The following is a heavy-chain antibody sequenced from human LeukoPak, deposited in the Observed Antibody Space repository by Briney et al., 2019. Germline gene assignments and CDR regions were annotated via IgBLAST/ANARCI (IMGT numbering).Heavy chain of an antibody. CDR3: ASDTVTSDY. CDR1: GASLSSYY. Sequence: PSETLSLTCSVSGASLSSYYWDWLRQTPGKGLEWIGYISDTGKTESNPSLRSRVSISLDKSKNQFSLKLSSVTAADTAVYYCASDTVTSDYWGQGTLVTVSS. V-gene: IGHV4-59*12. J-gene: IGHJ4*02. CDR2: ISDTGKT. D-gene: IGHD4-17*01.